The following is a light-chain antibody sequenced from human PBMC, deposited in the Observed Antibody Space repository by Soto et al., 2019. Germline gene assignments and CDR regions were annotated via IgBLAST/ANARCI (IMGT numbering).Light chain of an antibody. J-gene: IGKJ1*01. CDR1: QSISTY. CDR2: AAS. CDR3: QHSSTTPRT. V-gene: IGKV1-39*01. Sequence: DIQMTQSPSSLSASVGDRVTITCRASQSISTYLNWYQQKPGKAPKLLIYAASTLQSGVPSRFSGSGSGTDFRLTITSLQPEDIATYYCQHSSTTPRTFGHGTNVDFK.